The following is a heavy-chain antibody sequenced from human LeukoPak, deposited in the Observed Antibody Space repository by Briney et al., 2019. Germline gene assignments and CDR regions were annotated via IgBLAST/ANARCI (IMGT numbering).Heavy chain of an antibody. V-gene: IGHV1-2*02. Sequence: ASVKVSCKASGYTFTGSYIHWVRQAPGQGLEWMGWINPNSGGTNYAQKFQDRVTMTRDTSISTAYMELNRLRSDDTAVYYCARDGAFDIWGQGTMVTVSS. CDR1: GYTFTGSY. CDR3: ARDGAFDI. CDR2: INPNSGGT. J-gene: IGHJ3*02.